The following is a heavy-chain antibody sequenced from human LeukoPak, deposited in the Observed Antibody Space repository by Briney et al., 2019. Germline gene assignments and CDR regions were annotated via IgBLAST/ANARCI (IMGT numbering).Heavy chain of an antibody. D-gene: IGHD6-19*01. Sequence: GASVKVSCKASGGTFSSYAISWVRQAPGQGLEWMGWISAYNGNTNYAQKLQGRVTMTTDTSTSTAYMELRSLRSDDTAVYYCARERSGSGWYWDWFDPWGQGTLVTVSS. V-gene: IGHV1-18*01. CDR2: ISAYNGNT. CDR3: ARERSGSGWYWDWFDP. J-gene: IGHJ5*02. CDR1: GGTFSSYA.